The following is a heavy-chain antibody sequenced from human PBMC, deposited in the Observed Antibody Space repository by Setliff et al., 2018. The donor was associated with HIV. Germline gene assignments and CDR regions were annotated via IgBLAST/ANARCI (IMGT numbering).Heavy chain of an antibody. CDR2: INHSGST. D-gene: IGHD3-9*01. CDR1: GGSFSGYY. Sequence: SETLSLTCAVYGGSFSGYYWSWIRQPPGKGLEWIGEINHSGSTNYNPSLKSRVTISVDTSKNQFSLKLSSVTAADTAVYYCARGRTYFDWLLYGDYWGQGTLVTVSS. V-gene: IGHV4-34*01. J-gene: IGHJ4*02. CDR3: ARGRTYFDWLLYGDY.